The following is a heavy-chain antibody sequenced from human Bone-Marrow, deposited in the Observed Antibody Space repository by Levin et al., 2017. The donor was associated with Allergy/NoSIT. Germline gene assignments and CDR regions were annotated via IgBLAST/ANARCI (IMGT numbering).Heavy chain of an antibody. D-gene: IGHD5-12*01. J-gene: IGHJ6*02. Sequence: PGGSLRLSCAASGFTFSSYGMHWVRQAPGKGLEWVAVIWYDGSNKYYADSVKGRFTISRDNSKNTLYLQMNSLRAEDTAVYYCARDKVATIRIGYYYYYGMDVWGQGTTVTVSS. V-gene: IGHV3-33*01. CDR2: IWYDGSNK. CDR3: ARDKVATIRIGYYYYYGMDV. CDR1: GFTFSSYG.